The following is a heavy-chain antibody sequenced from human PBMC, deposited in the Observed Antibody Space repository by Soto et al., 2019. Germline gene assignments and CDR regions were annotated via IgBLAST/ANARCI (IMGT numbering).Heavy chain of an antibody. Sequence: PSETLSLTCTVSGGSVSSNSYSWGWIRQSPGKGLEWIATIYSAENTYYHPSLLSRVTISVDTSMNEFSLRLSSVTAADTAVYYCARVDRDGYNIYRGSRVYYFDYWGQGTLVTVSS. CDR2: IYSAENT. D-gene: IGHD5-12*01. CDR1: GGSVSSNSYS. V-gene: IGHV4-39*07. J-gene: IGHJ4*02. CDR3: ARVDRDGYNIYRGSRVYYFDY.